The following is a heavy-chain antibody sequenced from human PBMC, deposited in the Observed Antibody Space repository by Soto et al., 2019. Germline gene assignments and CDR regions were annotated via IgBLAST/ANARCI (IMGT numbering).Heavy chain of an antibody. J-gene: IGHJ3*02. V-gene: IGHV1-69*02. CDR1: GGTFSSYT. CDR3: ASYPGAYHPYDAFDI. D-gene: IGHD2-2*01. Sequence: QVQLVQSGAEVKKPGSSVKVSCKASGGTFSSYTISWVRQAPGQGLEWMGRIIPILGIANYAQKFQGRVTITADKSTSTANMELSSLRSEDTAVYYCASYPGAYHPYDAFDIWGQGTMVTVSS. CDR2: IIPILGIA.